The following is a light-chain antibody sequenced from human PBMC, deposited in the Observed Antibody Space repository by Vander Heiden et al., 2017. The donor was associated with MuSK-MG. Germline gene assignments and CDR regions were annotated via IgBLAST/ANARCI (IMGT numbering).Light chain of an antibody. CDR3: QQRDSIPGT. V-gene: IGKV1-39*01. J-gene: IGKJ1*01. Sequence: DIQMTQSPSSLSTSVGDRVTITCRASQSITYHLNWYQQKPGKAPRLLIYATSNLQSGVPARFSGSRSGTDFTLTISRLQPEDFATYYCQQRDSIPGTFGQGTNVEI. CDR1: QSITYH. CDR2: ATS.